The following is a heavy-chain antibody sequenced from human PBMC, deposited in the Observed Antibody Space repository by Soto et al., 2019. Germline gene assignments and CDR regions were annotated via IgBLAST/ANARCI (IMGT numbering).Heavy chain of an antibody. Sequence: QVQLVESGGGVVQPGRSLRLSCAASGFTFSRYTMHWVRQAPGRGMEWVTVISYDGTNKYYADSVKGRFTISRDNSNNTLDLQMNSLRGDDTAVYYCARGEVKWELRRTVDYWGQGTLVTVSS. CDR3: ARGEVKWELRRTVDY. CDR2: ISYDGTNK. D-gene: IGHD1-26*01. V-gene: IGHV3-30-3*01. CDR1: GFTFSRYT. J-gene: IGHJ4*02.